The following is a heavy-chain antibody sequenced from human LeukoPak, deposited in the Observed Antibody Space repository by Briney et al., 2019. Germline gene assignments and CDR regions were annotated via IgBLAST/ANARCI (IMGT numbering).Heavy chain of an antibody. CDR3: ARRGYSYGYNWFDP. V-gene: IGHV3-30*04. Sequence: GGSLRLSCAASGFTFSSYSMHWVRQAPGKGLEWVAVISYDGTNKYYADSVKGRFTISRDNSKNTLYLQMNSLRAEDTAVYYCARRGYSYGYNWFDPWGQGTLVTVSS. CDR2: ISYDGTNK. D-gene: IGHD5-18*01. J-gene: IGHJ5*02. CDR1: GFTFSSYS.